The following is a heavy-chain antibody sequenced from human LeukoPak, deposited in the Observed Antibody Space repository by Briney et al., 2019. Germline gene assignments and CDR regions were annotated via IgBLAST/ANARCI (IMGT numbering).Heavy chain of an antibody. V-gene: IGHV3-23*01. CDR1: GLTFSNYG. D-gene: IGHD3-22*01. CDR3: ANMGLTYYYDSSGYYYDY. J-gene: IGHJ4*02. Sequence: GGSLRLSCAASGLTFSNYGLNWVRQAPGKGLEWVSGISGSGARRDYADSVKGRFTISRDNAKNTLYLQMNSLRAEDTAVYYCANMGLTYYYDSSGYYYDYWGQGTLVTVSS. CDR2: ISGSGARR.